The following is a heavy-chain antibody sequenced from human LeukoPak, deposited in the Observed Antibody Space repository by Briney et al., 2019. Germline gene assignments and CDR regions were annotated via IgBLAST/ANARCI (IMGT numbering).Heavy chain of an antibody. V-gene: IGHV4-34*01. Sequence: PSETLSLTCAVYGGSFSGYYWSWIRQSPGKGLEWIGEINPGGSTNYNPSLKSRVTISVDTSKNQFSLKLSSVTAADTAVYYCASLVVPAKIPDAFDIWGQGTMVTVSS. J-gene: IGHJ3*02. CDR1: GGSFSGYY. CDR3: ASLVVPAKIPDAFDI. D-gene: IGHD2-2*01. CDR2: INPGGST.